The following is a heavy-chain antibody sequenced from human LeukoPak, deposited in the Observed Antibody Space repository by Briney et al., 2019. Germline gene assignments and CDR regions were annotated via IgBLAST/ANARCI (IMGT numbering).Heavy chain of an antibody. J-gene: IGHJ3*02. D-gene: IGHD3-3*01. CDR1: GGSFSGYY. V-gene: IGHV4-34*01. CDR2: INHSGST. CDR3: ARAFTIFGVVTYAFDI. Sequence: PSETLSLTCAVYGGSFSGYYWSWIRQPPGKGLEWIGEINHSGSTNYNPSLKSRVTISVDTSKNQFSLKLSSVTAADTAVYYCARAFTIFGVVTYAFDIWGQGTMVTVSS.